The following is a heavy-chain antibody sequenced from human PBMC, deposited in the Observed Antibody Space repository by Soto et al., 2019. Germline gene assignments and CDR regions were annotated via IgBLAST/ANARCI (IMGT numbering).Heavy chain of an antibody. CDR3: AREGGAAAGYYYYGMDV. CDR1: GYTFTSYA. D-gene: IGHD6-13*01. J-gene: IGHJ6*02. Sequence: ASVKVSCKASGYTFTSYAMHWVRQAPGQRLEWMGWINAGNGNTKYSQKFQGRVTITRDTSASTAYMELSSLRSEDTAVYYCAREGGAAAGYYYYGMDVWGQGTTVTVSS. V-gene: IGHV1-3*01. CDR2: INAGNGNT.